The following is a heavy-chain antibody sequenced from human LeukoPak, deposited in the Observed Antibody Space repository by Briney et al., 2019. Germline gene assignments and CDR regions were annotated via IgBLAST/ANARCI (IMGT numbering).Heavy chain of an antibody. D-gene: IGHD1-26*01. CDR3: ASSSRWELILDY. V-gene: IGHV3-21*01. Sequence: GGSLRLSCAASGFTSSSYSMNWVRQAPGKGLEGVSSISSSSSYIYYADSVKGRFTISRDNAKNSLYLQMNSLRAEDTAVYYCASSSRWELILDYWGQGTLVTVSS. CDR2: ISSSSSYI. J-gene: IGHJ4*02. CDR1: GFTSSSYS.